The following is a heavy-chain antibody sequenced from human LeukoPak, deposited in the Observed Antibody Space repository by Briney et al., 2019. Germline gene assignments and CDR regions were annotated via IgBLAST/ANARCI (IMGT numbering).Heavy chain of an antibody. CDR2: IDWDDDK. Sequence: SGPTLVNPTQTLTLTCTFSGFSLSTSGMRVSWIRQPPEKALEWLARIDWDDDKFYSTSLKTRLTISKDTSKNQVVLTMTNMDPVDTATYYCARARGYSSGFDCWGQGTLVTVSS. V-gene: IGHV2-70*04. CDR3: ARARGYSSGFDC. CDR1: GFSLSTSGMR. D-gene: IGHD6-19*01. J-gene: IGHJ4*02.